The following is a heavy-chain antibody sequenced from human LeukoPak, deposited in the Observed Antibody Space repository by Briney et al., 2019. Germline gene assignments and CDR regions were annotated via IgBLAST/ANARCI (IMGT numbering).Heavy chain of an antibody. J-gene: IGHJ5*02. CDR1: GGSISSDNYS. CDR3: AREKIGYYDGSGRGWFDP. D-gene: IGHD3-22*01. Sequence: PSETLSLTCTVSGGSISSDNYSWSWIRQLAGKGLEWIGRVYTSGSTNYNPSLKSRVTISVDTSKKQFSLKLSSVTAADTAVYYCAREKIGYYDGSGRGWFDPWGQGTLVTVSS. V-gene: IGHV4-61*02. CDR2: VYTSGST.